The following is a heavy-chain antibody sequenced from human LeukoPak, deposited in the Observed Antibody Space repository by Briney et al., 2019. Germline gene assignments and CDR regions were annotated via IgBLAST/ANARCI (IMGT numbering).Heavy chain of an antibody. CDR2: IHYSGST. J-gene: IGHJ4*02. V-gene: IGHV4-34*01. Sequence: SETLSLTCAVYGGSFSGYYWSWIRQPPGRGVEWFGNIHYSGSTYYNPSLQRRVTISVDTSKHQVSLNVTSVTAADTAVYYCARAVGPTGRPYCWGQGALVSLSS. D-gene: IGHD1-26*01. CDR3: ARAVGPTGRPYC. CDR1: GGSFSGYY.